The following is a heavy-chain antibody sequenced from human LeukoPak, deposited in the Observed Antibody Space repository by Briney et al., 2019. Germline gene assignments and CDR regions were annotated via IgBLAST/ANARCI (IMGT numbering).Heavy chain of an antibody. J-gene: IGHJ4*02. CDR3: AKGLVFDY. CDR2: ISGSGGST. D-gene: IGHD2-8*02. CDR1: GLILSSYA. Sequence: GGSLRLSCTASGLILSSYAMSWVRQAPGKGLEWVSAISGSGGSTYYADSVKGRFTISRDNSKNTLYLQMNSLRAEDTAVYYCAKGLVFDYWGQGTLVTVSS. V-gene: IGHV3-23*01.